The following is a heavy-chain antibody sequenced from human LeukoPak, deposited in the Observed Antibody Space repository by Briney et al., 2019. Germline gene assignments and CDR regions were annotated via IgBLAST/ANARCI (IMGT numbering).Heavy chain of an antibody. J-gene: IGHJ4*02. CDR2: IIPIFGTA. D-gene: IGHD1-26*01. V-gene: IGHV1-69*05. CDR1: GGTFSSYA. CDR3: ARVGRSPGY. Sequence: ASVKVSCKASGGTFSSYAISWVRQAPGQGLEWMGGIIPIFGTANYAQKFQGRVTMTRNTSISTAYMELSSLRSEDTAVYYCARVGRSPGYWGQGTLVTVSS.